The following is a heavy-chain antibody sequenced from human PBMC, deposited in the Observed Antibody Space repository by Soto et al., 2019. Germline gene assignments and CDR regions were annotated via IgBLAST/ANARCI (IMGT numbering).Heavy chain of an antibody. D-gene: IGHD1-1*01. CDR1: GGTFSNYT. Sequence: QVLLVQSGAEVKKPGSSVKVSCKASGGTFSNYTITWVRQAPGQGLEWMGRIIPILAIANYAQKFQGRVTIXXDXSXXTAHMELSSLRSEDTAVDYWARAPRDGYNPFSFDYWGQGTLVTVSS. CDR3: ARAPRDGYNPFSFDY. V-gene: IGHV1-69*02. CDR2: IIPILAIA. J-gene: IGHJ4*02.